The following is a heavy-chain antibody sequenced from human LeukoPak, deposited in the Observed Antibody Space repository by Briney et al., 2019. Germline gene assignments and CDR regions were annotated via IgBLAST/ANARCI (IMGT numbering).Heavy chain of an antibody. D-gene: IGHD3-9*01. J-gene: IGHJ4*02. Sequence: GGSLRLSCAASGFTVSSYAMSWVRQAAGKGLEWVSAISGSGGSTYYADSVKGRFTISRDNSKNTLYLQMNSLRAEDTAVYYCAKTALLTRYTNWGQGTLVTVSS. CDR3: AKTALLTRYTN. CDR2: ISGSGGST. CDR1: GFTVSSYA. V-gene: IGHV3-23*01.